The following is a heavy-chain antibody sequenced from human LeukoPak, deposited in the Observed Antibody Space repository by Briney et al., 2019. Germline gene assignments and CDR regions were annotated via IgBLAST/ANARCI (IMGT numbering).Heavy chain of an antibody. D-gene: IGHD5-24*01. V-gene: IGHV3-7*01. CDR1: GFTFSTYW. Sequence: PGGALRLSCATSGFTFSTYWMSWVRQAPGKGLEWVANIKQDGSETYYADSVKGRFTIFRDNAKNSLYLQMDSLRVEDTAVYYCANGDGFDYWGQGTLVIASS. CDR2: IKQDGSET. J-gene: IGHJ4*02. CDR3: ANGDGFDY.